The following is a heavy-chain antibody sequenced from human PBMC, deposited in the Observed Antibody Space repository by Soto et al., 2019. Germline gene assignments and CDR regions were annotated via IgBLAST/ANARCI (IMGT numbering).Heavy chain of an antibody. CDR3: ARVWISQDVGYYGMDV. Sequence: PSETLSLTCTVSGGSISSGGYYWSWIRQHPGKGLEWIGYIYYSGSTNYNPSLKSQVTISVDTSKNQFSLKLSSVTAADTSVYFCARVWISQDVGYYGMDVWGQGTTVTVSS. CDR2: IYYSGST. V-gene: IGHV4-31*01. CDR1: GGSISSGGYY. J-gene: IGHJ6*02. D-gene: IGHD5-12*01.